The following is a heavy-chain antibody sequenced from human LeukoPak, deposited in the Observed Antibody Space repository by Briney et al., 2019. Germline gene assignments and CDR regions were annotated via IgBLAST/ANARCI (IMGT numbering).Heavy chain of an antibody. J-gene: IGHJ6*03. CDR1: GGSISSNSYY. V-gene: IGHV4-39*07. Sequence: SETLSLTCTVSGGSISSNSYYWGWMRQPPGKGLKWIGSIYYSGSTYYNPSLKSRVTISVDTSKNQFSLKLSSVTAADTAVYYCARDLYYDILTGYRLGVYYYYMDVWGKGTTVTISS. CDR2: IYYSGST. D-gene: IGHD3-9*01. CDR3: ARDLYYDILTGYRLGVYYYYMDV.